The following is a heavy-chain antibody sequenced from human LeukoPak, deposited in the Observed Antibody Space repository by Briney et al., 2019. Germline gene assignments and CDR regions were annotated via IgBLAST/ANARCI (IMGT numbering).Heavy chain of an antibody. V-gene: IGHV3-53*01. CDR1: GFTVSSNY. J-gene: IGHJ6*03. CDR3: SRDHQVKNYDILTGYPYYYYYMDV. Sequence: GGSLRLSCAASGFTVSSNYMSWVRQAPGKGLEWVSVIYSGGSTYYADSVKGRFTISRDNSKNALYLQMNSLKTEDTAVYYCSRDHQVKNYDILTGYPYYYYYMDVWGKGTTVTISS. CDR2: IYSGGST. D-gene: IGHD3-9*01.